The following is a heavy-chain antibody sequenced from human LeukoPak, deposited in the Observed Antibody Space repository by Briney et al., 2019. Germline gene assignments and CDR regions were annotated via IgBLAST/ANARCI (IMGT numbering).Heavy chain of an antibody. CDR1: GGSISSSNW. J-gene: IGHJ6*03. CDR3: ARGPMGIVVVPAAKGAVTTFEYYMDV. D-gene: IGHD2-2*03. V-gene: IGHV4-4*02. Sequence: SETLSLTCAVSGGSISSSNWWSWVRQPPGKGLEWIGEIYHSGSTNYNPSLKSRVTISVDKSKNQFSLKLSSVTAADTAVYYCARGPMGIVVVPAAKGAVTTFEYYMDVWGKGTTVTVSS. CDR2: IYHSGST.